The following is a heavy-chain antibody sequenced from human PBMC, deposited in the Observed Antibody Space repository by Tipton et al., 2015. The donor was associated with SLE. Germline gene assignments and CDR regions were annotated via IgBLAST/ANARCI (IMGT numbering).Heavy chain of an antibody. D-gene: IGHD3-22*01. CDR3: ARRTTRSSGYFGAFDI. V-gene: IGHV4-39*01. CDR2: VFYSGTT. Sequence: TLSLTCTVSGGSISSSSYYWGWVRQPPGKGLEWIGSVFYSGTTYYKPSLRSRVTISIDTSKNHFSLKLSSVTAAETAVYYCARRTTRSSGYFGAFDIWGQGTMVTVPS. J-gene: IGHJ3*02. CDR1: GGSISSSSYY.